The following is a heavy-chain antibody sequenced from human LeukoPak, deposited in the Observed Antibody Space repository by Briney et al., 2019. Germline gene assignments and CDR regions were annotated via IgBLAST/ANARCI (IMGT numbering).Heavy chain of an antibody. D-gene: IGHD3-22*01. CDR2: INHIGST. CDR3: ARLGHYYDSSGYEHDAFDI. V-gene: IGHV4-34*01. Sequence: SETLSLTCAVYGGSFSGYYWSWIRQPPGKGLEWIGEINHIGSTNYNPSLKSRVTISVDTSKNQFSLKLSSVTAADTAVYYCARLGHYYDSSGYEHDAFDIWGQGTMVTVSS. J-gene: IGHJ3*02. CDR1: GGSFSGYY.